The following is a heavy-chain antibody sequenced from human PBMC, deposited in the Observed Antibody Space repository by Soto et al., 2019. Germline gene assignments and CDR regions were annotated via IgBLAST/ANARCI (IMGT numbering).Heavy chain of an antibody. Sequence: QVQLVESGGGVVQPGRSLRLSCAASGFSFNTFGIHWVRQAPGKGLEWVALISDDGRNKYFADSVKGRFTISRDNSNNTLYLQMNCLSAEDTAVYYCAKDWGHGDYVVDNWGQGTLVIVSS. V-gene: IGHV3-30*18. CDR3: AKDWGHGDYVVDN. J-gene: IGHJ4*02. CDR1: GFSFNTFG. CDR2: ISDDGRNK. D-gene: IGHD4-17*01.